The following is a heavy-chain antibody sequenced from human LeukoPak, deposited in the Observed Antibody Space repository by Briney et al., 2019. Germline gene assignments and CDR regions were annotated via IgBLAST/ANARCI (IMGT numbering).Heavy chain of an antibody. CDR2: INQDGSEE. CDR3: ARDGLDSSGWSVY. CDR1: GFTFSSSW. Sequence: GGSLRLSCAASGFTFSSSWMSWVRQAPGKGLEWVANINQDGSEEYYVDSVKGRFTISRDNAKNSLYLQMNSLRAEDTAVYYCARDGLDSSGWSVYWGQGTLVTVSS. J-gene: IGHJ4*02. D-gene: IGHD6-19*01. V-gene: IGHV3-7*01.